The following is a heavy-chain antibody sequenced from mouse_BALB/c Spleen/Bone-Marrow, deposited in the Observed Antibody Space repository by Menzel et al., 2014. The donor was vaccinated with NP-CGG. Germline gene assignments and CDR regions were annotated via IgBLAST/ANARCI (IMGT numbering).Heavy chain of an antibody. CDR1: GYTFTNNW. V-gene: IGHV1-69*02. D-gene: IGHD1-1*01. CDR2: IYPSDSYT. CDR3: TRGSSYVGYAMDY. Sequence: QVQLQQPGAELVRPGASVKLSCKASGYTFTNNWINWVKQRPGQGLEWIGNIYPSDSYTNYNQKFKDKATLTVDKSSSTAYMQLSSPTPEDSAVYYCTRGSSYVGYAMDYRGQGTSVTVSS. J-gene: IGHJ4*01.